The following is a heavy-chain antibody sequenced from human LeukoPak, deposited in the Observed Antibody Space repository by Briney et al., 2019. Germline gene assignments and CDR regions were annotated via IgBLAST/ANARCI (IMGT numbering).Heavy chain of an antibody. CDR2: ISGSGGST. Sequence: GGSLRLSCAASGFTFSSYAMSWVRQAPGKGLEWVSAISGSGGSTYYADSVKGRFTISRDNSKNTLYLQMNSLRAEDTAVYYCAKDRAALRYFDWLFDYWGQGTLVTISS. V-gene: IGHV3-23*01. CDR1: GFTFSSYA. D-gene: IGHD3-9*01. J-gene: IGHJ4*02. CDR3: AKDRAALRYFDWLFDY.